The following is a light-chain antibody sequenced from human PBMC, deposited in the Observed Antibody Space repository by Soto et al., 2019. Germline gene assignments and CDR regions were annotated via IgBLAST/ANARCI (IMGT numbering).Light chain of an antibody. CDR1: QGIRNY. J-gene: IGKJ1*01. Sequence: DIQLTQSPSFLSASVGDRVTITCRANQGIRNYLAWYQQKPGRAPKLLMYIASTLQTGVPSRFTGSQSGTEFTLTIDSLQPDVVATYYCQQYKSYRAFGQGTKVDIK. CDR3: QQYKSYRA. CDR2: IAS. V-gene: IGKV1-9*01.